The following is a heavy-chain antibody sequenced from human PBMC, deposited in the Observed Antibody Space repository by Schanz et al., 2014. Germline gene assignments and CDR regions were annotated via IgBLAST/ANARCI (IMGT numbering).Heavy chain of an antibody. V-gene: IGHV1-69*09. Sequence: QVQLVQSGTQVKKPGASVKVSCKASGYTLRAYSLHWVRQAPGQGLEWMGRIIPSLGLAKYEQKFQDKVTITADTSTTTAYMELSGLRSEDTAVYYCARDRLECGAECYSVEVFEIWGQGTLVIVSS. D-gene: IGHD2-21*01. CDR1: GYTLRAYS. CDR2: IIPSLGLA. J-gene: IGHJ4*02. CDR3: ARDRLECGAECYSVEVFEI.